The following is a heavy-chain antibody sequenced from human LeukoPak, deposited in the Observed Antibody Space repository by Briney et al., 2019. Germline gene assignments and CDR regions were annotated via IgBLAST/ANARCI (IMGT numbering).Heavy chain of an antibody. CDR1: GYTFTSYD. CDR3: ARVYGDYDDAFDI. Sequence: ASVKVSCKASGYTFTSYDINWVRQATGQGLEWMGWMNPNSGNTGYAQKFQGRVTITRNTSISTAYMELSSLRSEDTAVYYCARVYGDYDDAFDIWGQGTMVTVSS. J-gene: IGHJ3*02. V-gene: IGHV1-8*03. CDR2: MNPNSGNT. D-gene: IGHD4-17*01.